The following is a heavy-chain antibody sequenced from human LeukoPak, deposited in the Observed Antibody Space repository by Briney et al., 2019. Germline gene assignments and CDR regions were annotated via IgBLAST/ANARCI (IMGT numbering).Heavy chain of an antibody. CDR1: GFTFSSYS. D-gene: IGHD6-13*01. V-gene: IGHV3-21*01. CDR3: ARDPKYSSTDY. Sequence: PGGSLRLSCAASGFTFSSYSMNWVRQAPGRGLEWVSSISSSSSHIYYADSVKGRFTISRDTAKNSLYLQMNSLRAEDTAVYYCARDPKYSSTDYWGQGTLVTVSS. J-gene: IGHJ4*02. CDR2: ISSSSSHI.